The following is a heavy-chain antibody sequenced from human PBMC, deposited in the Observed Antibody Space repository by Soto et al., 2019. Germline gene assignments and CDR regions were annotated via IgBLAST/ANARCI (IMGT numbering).Heavy chain of an antibody. J-gene: IGHJ6*02. CDR2: VGRGDST. V-gene: IGHV3-23*01. CDR1: GFSFSTYA. CDR3: AREYTAWPLAYGLDV. D-gene: IGHD2-2*02. Sequence: PGGSLRLSCAASGFSFSTYAMSWVRQAPGKGLEWVSTVGRGDSTFYADSVRGRFTISRDNSKNSVSLQMNSLRAEDTAVYYCAREYTAWPLAYGLDVWGQGTTVTVS.